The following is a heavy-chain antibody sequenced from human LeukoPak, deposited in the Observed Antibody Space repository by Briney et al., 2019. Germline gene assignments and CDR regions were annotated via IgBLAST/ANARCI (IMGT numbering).Heavy chain of an antibody. CDR1: GGSISSYY. V-gene: IGHV4-59*08. D-gene: IGHD6-13*01. CDR3: ATSPSSSWSNFDY. Sequence: PSETLSLTCTVSGGSISSYYWSWIRQPPGKGLEWIGYIYYSGSTNYNPSLKSRVTISVDTSKNQFSLKLSSVTAADTAVYYCATSPSSSWSNFDYWGQGTLVTVSS. CDR2: IYYSGST. J-gene: IGHJ4*02.